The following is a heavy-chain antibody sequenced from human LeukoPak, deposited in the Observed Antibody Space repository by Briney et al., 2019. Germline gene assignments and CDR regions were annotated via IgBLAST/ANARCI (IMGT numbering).Heavy chain of an antibody. CDR1: GGSISSYY. J-gene: IGHJ6*03. V-gene: IGHV4-59*08. Sequence: SETLSLTCTVSGGSISSYYWSWIRQPPGKGLEWIGYIYYRVSTNYNPSLKSRVTISVDTSKNQFSLKLSSVTAADTAVYYCARSYYYYYYMDVWGKGTTVTVSS. CDR3: ARSYYYYYYMDV. CDR2: IYYRVST.